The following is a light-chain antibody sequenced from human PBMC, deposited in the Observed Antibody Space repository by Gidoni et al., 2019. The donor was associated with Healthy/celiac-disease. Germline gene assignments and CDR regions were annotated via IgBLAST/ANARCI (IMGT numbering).Light chain of an antibody. V-gene: IGKV1-39*01. CDR1: QSISSY. J-gene: IGKJ2*01. Sequence: DIQMTQSPSSLSASVGDRVTSTCRASQSISSYLNWYQQKPGKAPKLLIYAASSLQSGVPSRFSGSGPGTDFTLTISSLQPEDFATYYCQQSYSTPYTFXXXTKLEIK. CDR3: QQSYSTPYT. CDR2: AAS.